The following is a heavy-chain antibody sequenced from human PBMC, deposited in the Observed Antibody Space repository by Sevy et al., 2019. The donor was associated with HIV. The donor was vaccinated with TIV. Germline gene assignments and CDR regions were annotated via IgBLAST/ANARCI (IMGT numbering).Heavy chain of an antibody. CDR2: ISSSSSYI. V-gene: IGHV3-21*01. CDR3: ARGTPALAEGHY. Sequence: GGSLRLSCAASGFTFSTYSMNWVRQAPGKGLEWVSSISSSSSYIYYADSVKGRFTISRDNAKNSLYLQMNSLRAEDTAVYYCARGTPALAEGHYWGQGTLVTVSS. J-gene: IGHJ4*02. CDR1: GFTFSTYS.